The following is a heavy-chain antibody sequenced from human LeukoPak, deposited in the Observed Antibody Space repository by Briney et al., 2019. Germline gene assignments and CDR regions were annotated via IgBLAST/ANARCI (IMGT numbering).Heavy chain of an antibody. CDR3: AREETYCGGDCSNFSIDY. Sequence: GGSLRLSCAASGFTFSSYGMHWVRQAPGKGLEWVAVIWYDGSNKYYADSVKGRFTISRDNSKNTLYLQMNSLRVEDTAVYYCAREETYCGGDCSNFSIDYWGQGTLVTVSS. J-gene: IGHJ4*02. V-gene: IGHV3-33*01. CDR1: GFTFSSYG. D-gene: IGHD2-21*02. CDR2: IWYDGSNK.